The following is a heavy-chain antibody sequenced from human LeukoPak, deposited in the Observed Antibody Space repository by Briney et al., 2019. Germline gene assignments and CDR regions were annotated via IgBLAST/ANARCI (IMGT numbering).Heavy chain of an antibody. CDR1: GFTFSSYW. J-gene: IGHJ4*02. V-gene: IGHV3-7*01. CDR3: ARGPIMVYAFTFDY. Sequence: GGSLRLSCAASGFTFSSYWMSWVRQAPGKGLEWVANIKQDGSEKYYVDSVKGRFTISRDNAKNSLYLQMNSLRAEDTAVYYCARGPIMVYAFTFDYWGQGTLVTVSS. CDR2: IKQDGSEK. D-gene: IGHD2-8*01.